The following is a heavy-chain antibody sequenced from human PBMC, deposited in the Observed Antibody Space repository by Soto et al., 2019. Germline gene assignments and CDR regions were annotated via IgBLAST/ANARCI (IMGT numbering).Heavy chain of an antibody. CDR2: ISAYNGDT. D-gene: IGHD6-6*01. J-gene: IGHJ4*02. V-gene: IGHV1-18*04. CDR1: GYTFTNYG. CDR3: ASTYSKYLTSSEFDH. Sequence: GASVKVSCKASGYTFTNYGISWVRQAPGQGLEWIGWISAYNGDTNYAQNLQGRVTLTTDTSTSTAYMELRSLRSDDTAMFYCASTYSKYLTSSEFDHWGQGTMVTVSS.